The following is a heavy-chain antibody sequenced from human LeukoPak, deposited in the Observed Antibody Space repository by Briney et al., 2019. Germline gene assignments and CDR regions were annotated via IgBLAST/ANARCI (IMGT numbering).Heavy chain of an antibody. Sequence: SQTQSLTCTVSGGSISSGSYYWSWIRQPAGKGLEWIGRIYTSGSTNYNPSLKSRVTLSVDTSKNQFSLKLSSVTAADTAVYYCARDPGDYVDYWGQGTLVTVSS. CDR1: GGSISSGSYY. CDR2: IYTSGST. V-gene: IGHV4-61*02. CDR3: ARDPGDYVDY. J-gene: IGHJ4*02.